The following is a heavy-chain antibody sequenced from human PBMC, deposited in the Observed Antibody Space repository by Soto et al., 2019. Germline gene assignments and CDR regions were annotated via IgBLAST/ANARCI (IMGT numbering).Heavy chain of an antibody. Sequence: PGGSLRLSCAASGFTFSSYGMHWVRQAPGKGLEWVAVIWYDGSNKYYADSVKGRFTISRDNSKNTLYLQMNSLRAEDTAVYYCARTIHGDYALFGSVGGYYYYYGMDVWGQGTTVTVSS. CDR2: IWYDGSNK. CDR1: GFTFSSYG. V-gene: IGHV3-33*01. CDR3: ARTIHGDYALFGSVGGYYYYYGMDV. D-gene: IGHD4-17*01. J-gene: IGHJ6*02.